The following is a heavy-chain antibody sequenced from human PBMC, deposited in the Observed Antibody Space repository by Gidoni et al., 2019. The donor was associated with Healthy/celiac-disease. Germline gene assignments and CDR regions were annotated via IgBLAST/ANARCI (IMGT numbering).Heavy chain of an antibody. J-gene: IGHJ4*02. V-gene: IGHV4-59*01. CDR3: AREGGYSYGYFDY. CDR1: GGSISSYY. CDR2: IYYSGST. D-gene: IGHD5-18*01. Sequence: QVQLQESGPGLVKPSETLSLTCTVSGGSISSYYWRWIRQPPGKGLEWIGYIYYSGSTNYNPSLKSRVTISVDTSKNQFSLKLSSVTAADTAGYYWAREGGYSYGYFDYWGQGTLVTVSS.